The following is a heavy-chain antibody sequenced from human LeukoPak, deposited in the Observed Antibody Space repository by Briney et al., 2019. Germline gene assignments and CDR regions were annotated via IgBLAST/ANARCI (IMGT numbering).Heavy chain of an antibody. CDR1: GGSISSYY. V-gene: IGHV4-4*07. CDR2: IYSSGDT. J-gene: IGHJ4*02. Sequence: SETLSLTCTVSGGSISSYYWTWIRQPVGKGLEWIGRIYSSGDTYYNPSLNNRVTMSVDTSKNQFSLKLSSATAADTAVYYCARDAYYYDTSGYYLLDSWGQGTLVTVSS. CDR3: ARDAYYYDTSGYYLLDS. D-gene: IGHD3-22*01.